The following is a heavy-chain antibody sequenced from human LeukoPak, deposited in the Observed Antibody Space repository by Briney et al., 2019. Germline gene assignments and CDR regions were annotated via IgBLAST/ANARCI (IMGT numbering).Heavy chain of an antibody. Sequence: ASVKVSCKASGYTFTSYYMHWVRQAPGQGLEWMGGIIPIFGTANYAQKFQGRVTITADESTSTAYMELSSLRSEDTAVYYCASAVGATFGTFDIWGQGTMVTVSS. J-gene: IGHJ3*02. D-gene: IGHD1-26*01. CDR2: IIPIFGTA. V-gene: IGHV1-69*13. CDR1: GYTFTSYY. CDR3: ASAVGATFGTFDI.